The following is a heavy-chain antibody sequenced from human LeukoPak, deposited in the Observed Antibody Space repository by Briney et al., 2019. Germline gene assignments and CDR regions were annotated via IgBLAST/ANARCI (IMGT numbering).Heavy chain of an antibody. V-gene: IGHV4-34*01. CDR2: INHSGST. J-gene: IGHJ4*02. D-gene: IGHD6-19*01. Sequence: SETLSLTCAVYGGSFSGYYWSWIRQPPGKGLEWIGEINHSGSTNYNPSLESRVTISVDTFKNQFSLKLSSVTAADTAVYYCARGLSGWYGGAYDYWGQGTLVTVSS. CDR3: ARGLSGWYGGAYDY. CDR1: GGSFSGYY.